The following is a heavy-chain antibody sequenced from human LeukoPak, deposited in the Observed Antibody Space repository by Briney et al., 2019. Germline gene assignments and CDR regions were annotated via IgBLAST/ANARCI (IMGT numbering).Heavy chain of an antibody. CDR2: IYWDDDK. J-gene: IGHJ5*02. V-gene: IGHV2-5*02. CDR1: GFSLSTSGVG. Sequence: SGPTLVNPTQTLTLTCTFSGFSLSTSGVGVGWIRQPPGKALEWLALIYWDDDKLYSPSLESRLTITRDTSNNQVVLTMTNMDPVDTATYYCAHRTMTTVTGTTFDPWGQGTLVTVSS. D-gene: IGHD4-11*01. CDR3: AHRTMTTVTGTTFDP.